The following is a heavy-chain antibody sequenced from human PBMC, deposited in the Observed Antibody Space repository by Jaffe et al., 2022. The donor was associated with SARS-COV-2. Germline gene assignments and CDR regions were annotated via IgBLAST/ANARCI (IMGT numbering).Heavy chain of an antibody. CDR3: AKKARPMDILVVPAAPGDSYFDY. V-gene: IGHV3-23*01. CDR1: GFSFTTYA. Sequence: AQLLESGGGLVQPGGSLRLSCAASGFSFTTYAMSWVRQAPGKGLEWVSSIDGTDDVTFYGDGTYYADSVKGRFTISRDNFKSTLYLQMNSLRVGDTAVYYCAKKARPMDILVVPAAPGDSYFDYWGQGTLVTVSS. CDR2: IDGTDDVTFYGDGT. D-gene: IGHD2-2*03. J-gene: IGHJ4*02.